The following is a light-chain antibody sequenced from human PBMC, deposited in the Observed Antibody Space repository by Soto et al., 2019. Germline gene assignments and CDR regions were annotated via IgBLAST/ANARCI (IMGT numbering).Light chain of an antibody. CDR2: DVS. CDR3: SSYSRTSYTSSSTLV. J-gene: IGLJ1*01. CDR1: SSDVGGYNY. Sequence: QSVLTQPASVSGSPGQSITISCTGTSSDVGGYNYVSWYQQQSGKAPKLMIYDVSNRPSGVSNRFSGSKSGNTASLTISGLQAEDEADYYCSSYSRTSYTSSSTLVFGAGTKVTV. V-gene: IGLV2-14*01.